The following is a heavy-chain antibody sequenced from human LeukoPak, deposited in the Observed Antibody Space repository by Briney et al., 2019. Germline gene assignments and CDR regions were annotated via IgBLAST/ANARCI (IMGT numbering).Heavy chain of an antibody. D-gene: IGHD3-10*01. CDR2: IYTSGST. Sequence: PSETLSLTCTVSGGSISSGSYYWSWIRQPAGKGLEWIGRIYTSGSTNYNPSLKSRVTMSLDTSKNQFSLRLSSVTAADTAVYYCASDRNYYGSGPGGWGQGTLVTVSS. V-gene: IGHV4-61*02. CDR3: ASDRNYYGSGPGG. J-gene: IGHJ4*02. CDR1: GGSISSGSYY.